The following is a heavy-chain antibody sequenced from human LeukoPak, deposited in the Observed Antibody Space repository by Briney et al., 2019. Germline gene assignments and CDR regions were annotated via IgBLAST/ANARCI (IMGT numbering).Heavy chain of an antibody. V-gene: IGHV4-34*01. CDR3: ARLAGTYAVSWFDP. J-gene: IGHJ5*02. CDR1: GGSFSGYY. Sequence: SETLSLTCAVYGGSFSGYYWSWIRQPPGKGLEWIGEINHSGSTNYNPSLKSRVTISVDTSKNQFSLKLSSVTAADTAVYYCARLAGTYAVSWFDPWGQGTLVTVSS. CDR2: INHSGST. D-gene: IGHD2-2*01.